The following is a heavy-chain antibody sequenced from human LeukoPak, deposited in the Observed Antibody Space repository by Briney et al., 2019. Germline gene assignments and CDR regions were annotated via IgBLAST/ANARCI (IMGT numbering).Heavy chain of an antibody. CDR1: GYTFTSYG. D-gene: IGHD6-13*01. CDR3: ARARASSSWYLYYPEPTHDFDY. CDR2: ISAYNGNT. Sequence: GASVKVSCKASGYTFTSYGISWVRQAPGQGLEWMGWISAYNGNTNYAQKLQGRVTMTTDTSTSTAYMELRSLRSDDTAVYYCARARASSSWYLYYPEPTHDFDYWGQGTLVTVSS. V-gene: IGHV1-18*01. J-gene: IGHJ4*02.